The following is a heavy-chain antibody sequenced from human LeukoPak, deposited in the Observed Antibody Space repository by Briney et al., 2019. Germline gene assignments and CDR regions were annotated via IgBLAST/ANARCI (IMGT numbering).Heavy chain of an antibody. D-gene: IGHD4-17*01. CDR3: ARLQPLYGDYALDY. CDR2: ISSSSSYI. CDR1: GFTFSSYS. V-gene: IGHV3-21*01. Sequence: PGGSLRLSCAASGFTFSSYSMNWVRQAPGKGLEWVSSISSSSSYIYYADSVKGRFNISRDNAKNSLYLQMNSLRAEDTAVYYCARLQPLYGDYALDYWGQGTLVTVSS. J-gene: IGHJ4*02.